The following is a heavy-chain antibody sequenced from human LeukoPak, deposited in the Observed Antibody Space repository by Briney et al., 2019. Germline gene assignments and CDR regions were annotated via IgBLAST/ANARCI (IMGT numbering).Heavy chain of an antibody. Sequence: ASVTVSCRPSGYPFISYGFSWVRQAPGQGLEWMGWVTPHNGAANYALNFQGRVTMTTDTSTSTAYMELRSLRSDDTATYYCATGPGYSSGWYSYWGQGTLVTVSS. D-gene: IGHD6-19*01. CDR2: VTPHNGAA. CDR1: GYPFISYG. V-gene: IGHV1-18*01. J-gene: IGHJ4*02. CDR3: ATGPGYSSGWYSY.